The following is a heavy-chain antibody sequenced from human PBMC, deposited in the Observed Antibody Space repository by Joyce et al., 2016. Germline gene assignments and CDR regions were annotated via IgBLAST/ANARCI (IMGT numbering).Heavy chain of an antibody. CDR1: GGDFSNYT. D-gene: IGHD1-14*01. Sequence: QVLLVQSGAAVKRPGSSLRVSCKSSGGDFSNYTVNWVRQAPGQRREWMGVIIPFVGAAKYAEDFQGRVTLTADQSTRTAYLELSSLTYADTAVYYCARGGTSSDHYFFYTLDVWGPGTTVIVSS. CDR2: IIPFVGAA. CDR3: ARGGTSSDHYFFYTLDV. J-gene: IGHJ6*02. V-gene: IGHV1-69*12.